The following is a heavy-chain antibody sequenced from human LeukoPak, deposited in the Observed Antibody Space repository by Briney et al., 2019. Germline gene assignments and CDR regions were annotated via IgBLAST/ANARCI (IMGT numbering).Heavy chain of an antibody. CDR1: GGSISSYY. CDR3: ARYSSRWSPFGY. V-gene: IGHV4-59*01. D-gene: IGHD6-13*01. J-gene: IGHJ4*02. Sequence: SETLSLTCTVSGGSISSYYWSWIRQPPGKGLEWIGYIFYSGSTNYNPSLKSRVTISVDTSKNQFSLKLSSVTAADTAVYYCARYSSRWSPFGYWGQGTLVTVSS. CDR2: IFYSGST.